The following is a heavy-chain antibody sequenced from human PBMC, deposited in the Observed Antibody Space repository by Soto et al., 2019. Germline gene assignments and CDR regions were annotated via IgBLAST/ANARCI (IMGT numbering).Heavy chain of an antibody. V-gene: IGHV3-30*18. CDR2: ISYDGSNK. CDR1: GFTFSSYG. D-gene: IGHD5-18*01. Sequence: PGGSLRLSCAASGFTFSSYGMHWVRQAPGKGLEWVAVISYDGSNKYYADSVKGRFTISRDNSKNTLYLQMNSLRAEDTAVYYCAKGVYRYSYGSDAFDYWGQGTLVTVSS. CDR3: AKGVYRYSYGSDAFDY. J-gene: IGHJ4*02.